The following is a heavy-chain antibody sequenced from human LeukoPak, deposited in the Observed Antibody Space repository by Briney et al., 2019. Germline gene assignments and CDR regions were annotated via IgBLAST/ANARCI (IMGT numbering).Heavy chain of an antibody. D-gene: IGHD6-13*01. CDR2: IYSVGSS. J-gene: IGHJ4*02. V-gene: IGHV4-4*08. Sequence: SETLSLTCTVSGGSINAYYWSIIRQPPGQGLEWVGYIYSVGSSDSNPSLRSRVTMSLDRSKNQFSLKLSSVTAADTAVYYCARDKAAAGGLYYFDYWGQGTLVTVSS. CDR3: ARDKAAAGGLYYFDY. CDR1: GGSINAYY.